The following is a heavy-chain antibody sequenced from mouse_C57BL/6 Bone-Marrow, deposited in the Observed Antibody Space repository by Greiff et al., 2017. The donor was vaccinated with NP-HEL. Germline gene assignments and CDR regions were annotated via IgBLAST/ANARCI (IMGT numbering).Heavy chain of an antibody. CDR3: ARATYYGYDGYCFDY. CDR2: INPNNGGT. J-gene: IGHJ2*01. CDR1: GYTFTDYN. D-gene: IGHD2-9*01. V-gene: IGHV1-18*01. Sequence: SGPELVKPGASVKIPCKASGYTFTDYNMDWVKQSHGKSLEWIGDINPNNGGTIYNQKFKGKATLTVDKSSSTAYMELRSLTSEDTAVYYCARATYYGYDGYCFDYWGQGTTLTVSS.